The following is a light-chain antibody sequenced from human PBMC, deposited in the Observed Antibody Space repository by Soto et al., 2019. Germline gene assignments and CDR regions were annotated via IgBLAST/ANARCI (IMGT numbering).Light chain of an antibody. CDR1: RGVSANY. J-gene: IGKJ1*01. CDR2: GAS. V-gene: IGKV3-20*01. CDR3: QQYGSSPRT. Sequence: EVVLTNSPGTLSLSPGEGATLSCRASRGVSANYLAWYQQKPGQAPTLVIYGASIRAAGIPDRFSGSGSGTDFTLTIRRLEPDDFEVYYCQQYGSSPRTFGQGTKVDIK.